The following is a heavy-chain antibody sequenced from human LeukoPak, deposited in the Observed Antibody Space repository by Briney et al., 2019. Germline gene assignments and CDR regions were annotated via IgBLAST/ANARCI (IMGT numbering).Heavy chain of an antibody. CDR2: MYYKGNT. V-gene: IGHV4-39*07. Sequence: SETLSLTCTVSGGSISSRSYYWGWIRQPPGKGLEWIGSMYYKGNTYLNPSLKSRVTISVDTSKNQFSLKLSSVTAADTAVYYCARRALVVYSGYDEGAFDIWGQGTMVTVSS. J-gene: IGHJ3*02. D-gene: IGHD5-12*01. CDR3: ARRALVVYSGYDEGAFDI. CDR1: GGSISSRSYY.